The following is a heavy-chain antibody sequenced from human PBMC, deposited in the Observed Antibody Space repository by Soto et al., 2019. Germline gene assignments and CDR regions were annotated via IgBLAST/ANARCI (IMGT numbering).Heavy chain of an antibody. CDR1: GFTFSSRW. CDR2: INSDGTTI. J-gene: IGHJ4*02. D-gene: IGHD4-17*01. Sequence: PGGSLRLSCAAAGFTFSSRWMHCVRQAPGKGLVWVSRINSDGTTITYADSVKGRFTISRDNAKNTLYLQMNSLRAEDTAVYYCARGTQTTVTTRLFDCWGQGTLVTVSS. CDR3: ARGTQTTVTTRLFDC. V-gene: IGHV3-74*01.